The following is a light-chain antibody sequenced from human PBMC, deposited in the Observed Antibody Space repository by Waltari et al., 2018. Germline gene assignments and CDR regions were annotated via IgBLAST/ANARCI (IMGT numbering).Light chain of an antibody. CDR2: KAS. Sequence: DIQMTQSSSTLSASVGDRITITCRASQSISTWLAWYQQKPGKAPKVLIYKASNLETGVPSRFSGSGSGTEFTLTISSLQPDDFAVYYCQQYNTYWTFGQGTKVEIK. CDR3: QQYNTYWT. CDR1: QSISTW. V-gene: IGKV1-5*03. J-gene: IGKJ1*01.